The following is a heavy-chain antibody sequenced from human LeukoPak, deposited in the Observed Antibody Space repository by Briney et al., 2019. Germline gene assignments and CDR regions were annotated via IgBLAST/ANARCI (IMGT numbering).Heavy chain of an antibody. V-gene: IGHV3-23*01. D-gene: IGHD1-1*01. CDR1: GFTFSSYA. J-gene: IGHJ4*02. CDR2: ISGSGGST. CDR3: AKLGLPLERHYFDY. Sequence: GGSLRLSCAASGFTFSSYAMSWVRQAPGKGLEWVSAISGSGGSTYYADSVKGRFTISRDNSKNTLYLQMNSLRAKDTAVYYCAKLGLPLERHYFDYWGQGTLVTVSS.